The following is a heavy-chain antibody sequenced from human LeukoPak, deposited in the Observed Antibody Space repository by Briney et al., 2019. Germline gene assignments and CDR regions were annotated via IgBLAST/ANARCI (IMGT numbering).Heavy chain of an antibody. CDR3: ARGAVRGATQFDAFDI. CDR2: INPSGGST. J-gene: IGHJ3*02. D-gene: IGHD3-10*01. Sequence: ASVKVSCKASGYTFTSYYMHWVRQAPGQGLEWMGIINPSGGSTSYAQKFRGRVTMTRDTSTSTVYMELSSLRSEDTAVYYCARGAVRGATQFDAFDIWGQGTMVTVSS. CDR1: GYTFTSYY. V-gene: IGHV1-46*01.